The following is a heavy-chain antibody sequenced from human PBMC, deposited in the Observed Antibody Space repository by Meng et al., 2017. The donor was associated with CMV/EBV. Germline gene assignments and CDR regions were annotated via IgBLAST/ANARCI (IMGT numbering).Heavy chain of an antibody. CDR1: GYTFTGYY. CDR2: ISPDSGGT. D-gene: IGHD1-26*01. Sequence: ASVKVSCKASGYTFTGYYMHWVRQAPGQGLEWMGWISPDSGGTNYAHKFQGRVTMTRNMSISTAYMELSRLRSDDTAVYYCARDLLGSYLQYYYYGMDVWGQGTTVTVSS. V-gene: IGHV1-2*07. CDR3: ARDLLGSYLQYYYYGMDV. J-gene: IGHJ6*02.